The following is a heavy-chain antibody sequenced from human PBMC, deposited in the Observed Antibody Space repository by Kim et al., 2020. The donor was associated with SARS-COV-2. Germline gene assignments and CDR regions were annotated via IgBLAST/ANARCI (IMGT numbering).Heavy chain of an antibody. D-gene: IGHD3-16*01. J-gene: IGHJ6*02. V-gene: IGHV3-49*04. Sequence: GGSLRLSCTASGFTFGDYAMSWVRQAPGKGLEWVGFIRSKAYGGTTEYAASVKGRFTISRDDSKSIAYLQMNSLKTEDTAVYYCTRGVWGSPYYYGMDVWGQWTTVTVSS. CDR3: TRGVWGSPYYYGMDV. CDR2: IRSKAYGGTT. CDR1: GFTFGDYA.